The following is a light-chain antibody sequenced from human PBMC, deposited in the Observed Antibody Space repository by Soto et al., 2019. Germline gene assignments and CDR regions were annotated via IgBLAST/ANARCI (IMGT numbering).Light chain of an antibody. J-gene: IGLJ1*01. CDR3: SSYAGSNNLV. Sequence: QSVLTQPASLSGSPGQSITISCTGTSSDIGAYDYVSWFQQHPGKAPKLMIYAVSKRPSGVPDRFSGSKSGNTASLTVSGLQADDEADYYCSSYAGSNNLVFGTGTKVTVL. CDR2: AVS. CDR1: SSDIGAYDY. V-gene: IGLV2-8*01.